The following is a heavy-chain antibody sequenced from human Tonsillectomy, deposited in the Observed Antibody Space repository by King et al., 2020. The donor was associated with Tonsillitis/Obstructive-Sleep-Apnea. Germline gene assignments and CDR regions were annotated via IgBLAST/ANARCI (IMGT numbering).Heavy chain of an antibody. D-gene: IGHD2-2*01. CDR1: GYTFTSYY. J-gene: IGHJ4*02. CDR3: ARLYCSSTSCYGWYFDY. Sequence: VQLVQSGAEVKKPGASVKVSCKASGYTFTSYYMHWVRQAPGQGLEWMGIINPSGGSTSYAQKFQGRVTMTRDTSTSTVYMELSSLRSEDTAVYYCARLYCSSTSCYGWYFDYWGQGTLVTVSS. V-gene: IGHV1-46*01. CDR2: INPSGGST.